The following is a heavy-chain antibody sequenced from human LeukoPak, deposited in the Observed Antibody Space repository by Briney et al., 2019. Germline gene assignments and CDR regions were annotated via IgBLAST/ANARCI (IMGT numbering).Heavy chain of an antibody. D-gene: IGHD3-22*01. CDR2: IYYSGTT. Sequence: SETLSLTCTVSGGSISSGGYYWSWIRQHPGKGLEWIGRIYYSGTTDYNPSLKSRLSISVDTFKNHFSLKLSSATAADTAVYYCAREYFYGNSADIWGQGTMVTVSS. V-gene: IGHV4-31*03. CDR3: AREYFYGNSADI. CDR1: GGSISSGGYY. J-gene: IGHJ3*02.